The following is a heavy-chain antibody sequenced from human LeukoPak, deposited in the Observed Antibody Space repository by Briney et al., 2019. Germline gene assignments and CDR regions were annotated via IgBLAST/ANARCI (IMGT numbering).Heavy chain of an antibody. CDR3: ARDGATVATPFFDY. CDR2: INLNSGGT. CDR1: GFTFTGCY. J-gene: IGHJ4*02. V-gene: IGHV1-2*04. D-gene: IGHD4-17*01. Sequence: ASVKVSCKASGFTFTGCYMHWVRQAPGQGLEWMGWINLNSGGTNYAQNFQGWVTMTRDTSISTAYMELSRLRYDDTAVYYCARDGATVATPFFDYWGQGTLITVPS.